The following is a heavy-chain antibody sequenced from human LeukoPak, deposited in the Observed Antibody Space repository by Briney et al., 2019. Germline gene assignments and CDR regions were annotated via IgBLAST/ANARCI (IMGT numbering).Heavy chain of an antibody. J-gene: IGHJ4*02. D-gene: IGHD5-12*01. CDR1: AFHFDDHS. V-gene: IGHV3-21*01. Sequence: GGSLRLSCEVSAFHFDDHSMNSVRQARGNWLEWVSYISTTSSYIFYTDSVKGRFTISRDNAKRSLYLQMNRIRGEDTAVYYCARDSSPYSSDKKTFDYGGQGNGVSVSS. CDR3: ARDSSPYSSDKKTFDY. CDR2: ISTTSSYI.